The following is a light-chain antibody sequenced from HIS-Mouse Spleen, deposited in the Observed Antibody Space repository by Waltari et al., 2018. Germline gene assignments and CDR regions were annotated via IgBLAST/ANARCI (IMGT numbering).Light chain of an antibody. V-gene: IGLV2-14*03. CDR2: DVS. CDR1: SIDVVCDNY. J-gene: IGLJ3*02. CDR3: SSYTSSSTMV. Sequence: QSALTQPASVSGSPGQSTPISCTGTSIDVVCDNYVPWYQQHPGKAPKLMIYDVSNRPSGVSNRFSGSKSGNTASLTISGLQAEDEADYYCSSYTSSSTMVFGGGTKLTVL.